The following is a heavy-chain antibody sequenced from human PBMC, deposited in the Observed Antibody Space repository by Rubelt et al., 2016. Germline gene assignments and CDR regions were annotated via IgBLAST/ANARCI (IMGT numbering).Heavy chain of an antibody. J-gene: IGHJ5*02. CDR2: IKHDGEP. CDR1: GGSFSGYY. CDR3: ATYGSLLTGIPS. Sequence: QVQLQQWGAGLLKPSETLSLTCAVYGGSFSGYYWSWIRQPPGRGLERIGEIKHDGEPKYNPPLQIRLTISIDTSKRQFSLTLTSLTVADTAVYYCATYGSLLTGIPSWGQGTMVSVSP. D-gene: IGHD3-9*01. V-gene: IGHV4-34*01.